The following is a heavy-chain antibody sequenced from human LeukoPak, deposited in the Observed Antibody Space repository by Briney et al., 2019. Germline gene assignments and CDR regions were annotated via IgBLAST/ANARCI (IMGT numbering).Heavy chain of an antibody. V-gene: IGHV3-30*18. J-gene: IGHJ4*02. CDR2: ISYDGSNK. CDR1: GFTFSSYG. D-gene: IGHD4/OR15-4a*01. CDR3: AKQSGADRGHPDF. Sequence: GGSLRLSCAASGFTFSSYGMHWVRQAPGKGLEWVAVISYDGSNKYCADSVKGRFTISRDNSKNTLYLQMNSLRAEDTAVYYCAKQSGADRGHPDFWGQGTLVTVSS.